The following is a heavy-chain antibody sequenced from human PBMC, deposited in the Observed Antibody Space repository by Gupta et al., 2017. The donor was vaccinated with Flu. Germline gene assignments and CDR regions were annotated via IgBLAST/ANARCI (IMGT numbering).Heavy chain of an antibody. Sequence: NWVRQAPGNGLEWVSSISSSSSYIYYADSVKGRFTISRDNAKNSLYLQMNSLRAEDTAVYYCASLGYCSSTSCYGPEYFQHWGQGTLVTVSS. V-gene: IGHV3-21*01. D-gene: IGHD2-2*01. CDR3: ASLGYCSSTSCYGPEYFQH. CDR2: ISSSSSYI. J-gene: IGHJ1*01.